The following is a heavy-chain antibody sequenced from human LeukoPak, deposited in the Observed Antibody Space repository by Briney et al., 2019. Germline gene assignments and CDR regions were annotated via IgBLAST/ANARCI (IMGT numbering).Heavy chain of an antibody. D-gene: IGHD6-13*01. V-gene: IGHV5-51*01. CDR3: ARGGSSSWYGSHWFDP. Sequence: GESLKISCKGSGYSFTSYWIGWVRQMPGKGLEWMGIIYPGDSDTRYSPSFQGQVTISADRSISTAYLQWSSLKASDTAMYYCARGGSSSWYGSHWFDPWGQGTLVTVSS. CDR1: GYSFTSYW. CDR2: IYPGDSDT. J-gene: IGHJ5*02.